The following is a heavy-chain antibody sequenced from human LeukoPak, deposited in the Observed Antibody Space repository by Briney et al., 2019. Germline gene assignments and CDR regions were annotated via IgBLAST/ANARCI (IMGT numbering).Heavy chain of an antibody. CDR1: GITFSNYD. Sequence: GGSLRLSCAASGITFSNYDMNWVRQAPGKGLEWVSAISGSGGSTYYAVSAKGRFTISRDNSKNTLYLQMNSLRAEDTAVYYCAKEGGSSWYYFDFWGQGTLVTVSS. J-gene: IGHJ4*02. CDR2: ISGSGGST. V-gene: IGHV3-23*01. CDR3: AKEGGSSWYYFDF. D-gene: IGHD6-13*01.